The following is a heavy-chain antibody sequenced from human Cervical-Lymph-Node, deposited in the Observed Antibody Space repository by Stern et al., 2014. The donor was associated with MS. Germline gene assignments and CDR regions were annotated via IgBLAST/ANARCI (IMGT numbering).Heavy chain of an antibody. J-gene: IGHJ4*02. CDR1: GFSFGTSW. V-gene: IGHV3-7*01. D-gene: IGHD2/OR15-2a*01. CDR2: TRQDEYDK. Sequence: VQLVQSGGGLVQPGGSLRLSCVASGFSFGTSWMSWVRQPPGRGLERVAYTRQDEYDKFYVDSMKSRFTISRDNAMNSLYLQMNSMTVADTAVYYCARDRRAFLDYWGQGTHVAVSS. CDR3: ARDRRAFLDY.